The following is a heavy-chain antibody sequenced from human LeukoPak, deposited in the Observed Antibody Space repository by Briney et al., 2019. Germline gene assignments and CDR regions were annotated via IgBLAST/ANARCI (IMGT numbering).Heavy chain of an antibody. CDR1: GFTFSSYS. CDR2: ISGSGGST. V-gene: IGHV3-23*01. CDR3: AKDFQSLYYDSSGYYHDAFDI. D-gene: IGHD3-22*01. J-gene: IGHJ3*02. Sequence: PGGSLRLSCAASGFTFSSYSMNWVRQAPGKGLEWVSAISGSGGSTYYADSVKGRFTISRDNSKNTLYLQMNSLRAEDTAVYYCAKDFQSLYYDSSGYYHDAFDIWGQGTMVTVSS.